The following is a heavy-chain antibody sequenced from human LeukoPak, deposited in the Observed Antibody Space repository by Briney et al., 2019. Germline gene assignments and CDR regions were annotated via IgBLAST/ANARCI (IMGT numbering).Heavy chain of an antibody. CDR2: INHSGST. V-gene: IGHV4-39*07. D-gene: IGHD3-22*01. J-gene: IGHJ4*02. CDR1: GGSISSSSYY. Sequence: PSETLSLTCTVSGGSISSSSYYWSWIRQPPGKGLEWIGEINHSGSTNYNPSLKSRVTISVDTSKNQFSLKLSSVTAADTAVYYCTRDGPRSSGYPDSWGQGALVTVSS. CDR3: TRDGPRSSGYPDS.